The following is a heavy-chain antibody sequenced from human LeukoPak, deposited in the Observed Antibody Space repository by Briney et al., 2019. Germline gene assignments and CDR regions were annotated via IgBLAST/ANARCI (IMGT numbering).Heavy chain of an antibody. V-gene: IGHV3-30*04. CDR3: VRDLDQ. D-gene: IGHD3/OR15-3a*01. CDR1: GFTFSSSA. J-gene: IGHJ2*01. CDR2: ISYDGSKI. Sequence: GGSLRLSCAASGFTFSSSAMHCVRQAPGKGLEWVAYISYDGSKIFYAGSVKGRFTISRDNSKNPVYLQMNSLRTGVAAEYYCVRDLDQGGGGTLLTV.